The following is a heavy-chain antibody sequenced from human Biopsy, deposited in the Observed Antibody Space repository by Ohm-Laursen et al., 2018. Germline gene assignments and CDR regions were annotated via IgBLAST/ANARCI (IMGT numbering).Heavy chain of an antibody. J-gene: IGHJ6*02. CDR1: GFTFDDYA. CDR3: AKDWKYFDGSGGMDV. D-gene: IGHD3-22*01. Sequence: SLRLSCSASGFTFDDYAMHWVRQAPGKGLEWVSGISWNSASVGYADSVKGRFTISRDNAKKSLYVQMNSLRAEDTALYYCAKDWKYFDGSGGMDVWGQGTTVTVSS. CDR2: ISWNSASV. V-gene: IGHV3-9*01.